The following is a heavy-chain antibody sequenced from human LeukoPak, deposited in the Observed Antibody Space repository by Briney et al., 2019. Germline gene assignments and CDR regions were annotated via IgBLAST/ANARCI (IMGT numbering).Heavy chain of an antibody. CDR2: IYYSGST. Sequence: AQTLSLTCTVSGGSISGYYGSRIRQPPGKGLEWIGYIYYSGSTNYNPSLKSRVTISVDTFKNQFSLKLSSVTASDTAGYYCAVRLLTMVRGPLGYWGQGTLVTVFS. CDR1: GGSISGYY. V-gene: IGHV4-59*01. D-gene: IGHD3-10*01. CDR3: AVRLLTMVRGPLGY. J-gene: IGHJ4*02.